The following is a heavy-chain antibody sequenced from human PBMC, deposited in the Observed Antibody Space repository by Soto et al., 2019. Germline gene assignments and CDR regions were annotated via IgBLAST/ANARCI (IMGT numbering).Heavy chain of an antibody. CDR1: GFSLTTSGVG. D-gene: IGHD3-10*01. CDR3: AREMYYSTYFDS. Sequence: QITLKESGPTLVRPTETLTLTCTFSGFSLTTSGVGVGWIRQPPGKALEWLALIYRNDDHRYSPSLKTRLTIXKXXSKNQVVLTMTKLDPADTATYFCAREMYYSTYFDSWGQGTLVTVSS. V-gene: IGHV2-5*01. J-gene: IGHJ4*02. CDR2: IYRNDDH.